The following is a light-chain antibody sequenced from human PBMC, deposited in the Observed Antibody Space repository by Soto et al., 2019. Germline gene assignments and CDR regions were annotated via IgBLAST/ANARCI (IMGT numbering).Light chain of an antibody. J-gene: IGLJ1*01. CDR3: SSYAGSNNFV. Sequence: QSALTQPPSASGSPGQSVTISCTGTSSDVGGYNYVSWYQHHPGKAPKLIVYEVSKRPSGVPDRFSGSKSGNTASLTVSGLQAEDEADHYCSSYAGSNNFVFGTGTKLTVL. CDR1: SSDVGGYNY. V-gene: IGLV2-8*01. CDR2: EVS.